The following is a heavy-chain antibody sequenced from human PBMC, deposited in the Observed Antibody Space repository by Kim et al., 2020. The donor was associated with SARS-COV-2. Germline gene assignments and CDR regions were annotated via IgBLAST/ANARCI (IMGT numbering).Heavy chain of an antibody. Sequence: GGSLRLSCAASGFTFDDYAMHWVRQAPGKGLEWVSGISWNSGSIGYADSVKGRFTISRDNAKNSLYLQMNSLRAEDTALYYCAKGTRNVDTAIGSWGQGTMVTVSS. D-gene: IGHD5-18*01. V-gene: IGHV3-9*01. CDR3: AKGTRNVDTAIGS. J-gene: IGHJ3*01. CDR1: GFTFDDYA. CDR2: ISWNSGSI.